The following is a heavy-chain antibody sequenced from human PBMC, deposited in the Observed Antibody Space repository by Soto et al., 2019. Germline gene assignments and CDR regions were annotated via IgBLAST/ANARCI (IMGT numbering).Heavy chain of an antibody. V-gene: IGHV1-18*01. CDR2: ISAYNGNT. CDR3: ARDLAVGLVDY. J-gene: IGHJ4*02. CDR1: GYTFTSYG. D-gene: IGHD6-19*01. Sequence: QVQLVQSGAEVKKPGASVKVSCKASGYTFTSYGISWVRQAPGQGLEWMGWISAYNGNTKYAQKLQGRVTMTTDKSTSTADMEVRSLRSDDTAVYYCARDLAVGLVDYWGQGTLVTVSS.